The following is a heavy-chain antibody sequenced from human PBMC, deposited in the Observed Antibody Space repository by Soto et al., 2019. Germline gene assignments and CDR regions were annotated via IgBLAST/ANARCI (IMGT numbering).Heavy chain of an antibody. CDR1: GGSVSSGSYY. J-gene: IGHJ5*02. CDR2: IYYSGST. D-gene: IGHD3-10*01. CDR3: ARDRVVNWFDP. Sequence: QVQLQESGPGLVKPSETLSLTCTVSGGSVSSGSYYWSWIRQPPGKGLEWIGYIYYSGSTNYNPSLTSRVTISVDTSKNQFSRKLSSVTAADTAVYYCARDRVVNWFDPWGQGTLVTVSS. V-gene: IGHV4-61*01.